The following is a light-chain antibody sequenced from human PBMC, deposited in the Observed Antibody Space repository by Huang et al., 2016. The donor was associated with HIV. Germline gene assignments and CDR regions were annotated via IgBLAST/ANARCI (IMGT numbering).Light chain of an antibody. CDR2: GVS. CDR1: QSVTSN. Sequence: EIVMTQSPATLSVSPGERATLSCRASQSVTSNLAWYQQKPGQAPRLLIYGVSTRATGIPARFSGSGSGKEFTLSINSLQSEDSAVYYCQQYNKWPLFTFGPGTKVEIK. J-gene: IGKJ3*01. V-gene: IGKV3-15*01. CDR3: QQYNKWPLFT.